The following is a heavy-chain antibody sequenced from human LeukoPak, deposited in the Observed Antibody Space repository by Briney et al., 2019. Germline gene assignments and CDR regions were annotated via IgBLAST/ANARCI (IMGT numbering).Heavy chain of an antibody. J-gene: IGHJ5*02. D-gene: IGHD3-10*01. Sequence: GASVKLSCKASGYTFTSYAMNWVRQAPGQGLEWMGWFNTNTGNPTYAQAFTGRFVFSLDTSVSTAYLHISSLKAEDTAVYYCARAHYYGSGSPPRFDPWGQGTLVSVSS. CDR1: GYTFTSYA. CDR3: ARAHYYGSGSPPRFDP. V-gene: IGHV7-4-1*02. CDR2: FNTNTGNP.